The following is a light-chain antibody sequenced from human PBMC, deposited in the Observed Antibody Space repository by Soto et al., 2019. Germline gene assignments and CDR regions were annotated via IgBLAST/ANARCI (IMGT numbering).Light chain of an antibody. V-gene: IGLV2-14*01. CDR2: EVT. CDR1: SSDVGAYDY. Sequence: QSVLTQPASVSASPGQSITISCTGTSSDVGAYDYVSWYQQHPGRAPKLMIYEVTHRPSGVSNRFSGSKSGNTASLTISGLQAEDEADYYCSSFTTITTWVFGGGTELTVL. CDR3: SSFTTITTWV. J-gene: IGLJ3*02.